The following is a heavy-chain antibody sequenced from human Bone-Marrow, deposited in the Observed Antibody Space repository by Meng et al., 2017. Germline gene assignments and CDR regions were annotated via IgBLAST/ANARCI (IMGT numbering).Heavy chain of an antibody. CDR1: GYTFTSYD. D-gene: IGHD3-9*01. CDR2: ISAYNGNT. J-gene: IGHJ4*02. V-gene: IGHV1-18*01. CDR3: ARRTIYGILSGYYIDY. Sequence: ASVKVSCKASGYTFTSYDISWVRQAPGQGLEWMGWISAYNGNTNYAQKLQGRVTMTTDTSTSTAYMELSSLRSDDTAVYYCARRTIYGILSGYYIDYWGQGTLVTVSS.